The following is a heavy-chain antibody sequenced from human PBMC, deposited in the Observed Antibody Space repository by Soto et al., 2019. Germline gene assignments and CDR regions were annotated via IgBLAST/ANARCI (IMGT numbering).Heavy chain of an antibody. Sequence: ASETLSLTCTVSGGSVSSGSYYWSWIRQPPGKGLEWIGYIFYSGSTSYNPSLKSRVTISVDTTKNQFSLQWSSLKASDTAMYYCARQGYSYGYDYWGQGTQVTVSS. CDR3: ARQGYSYGYDY. CDR2: IFYSGST. V-gene: IGHV4-61*01. CDR1: GGSVSSGSYY. J-gene: IGHJ4*02. D-gene: IGHD5-18*01.